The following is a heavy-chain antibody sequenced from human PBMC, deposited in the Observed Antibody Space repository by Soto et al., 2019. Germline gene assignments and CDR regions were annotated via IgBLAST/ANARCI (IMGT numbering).Heavy chain of an antibody. D-gene: IGHD1-1*01. CDR2: ISYDGSNK. J-gene: IGHJ6*01. CDR3: ARGTTTSACAAMDV. V-gene: IGHV3-30-3*01. Sequence: QVQLVESGGDVVQPGRSLRLSCAASGFTFSNNAMDWVRQAPGKGLEWVAVISYDGSNKYIAESVKGRFTISRDNYKNTLFLQMNRLRAEDTAVYYCARGTTTSACAAMDVWGQGTTVTVSS. CDR1: GFTFSNNA.